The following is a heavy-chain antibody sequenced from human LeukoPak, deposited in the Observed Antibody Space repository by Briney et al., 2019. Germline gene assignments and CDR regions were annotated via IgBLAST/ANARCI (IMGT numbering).Heavy chain of an antibody. CDR2: INHSGST. CDR1: GGSFSGYY. CDR3: ARGRYCSSTSCYRGRSYYYYGMDV. Sequence: SETLSLTCAVYGGSFSGYYWSWIRQPPGKGLEWIGEINHSGSTNYNPSLKSRVTISVDTSKNQFSLKLSSVTAADTAVYYCARGRYCSSTSCYRGRSYYYYGMDVRGQGTTVTVSS. J-gene: IGHJ6*02. D-gene: IGHD2-2*02. V-gene: IGHV4-34*01.